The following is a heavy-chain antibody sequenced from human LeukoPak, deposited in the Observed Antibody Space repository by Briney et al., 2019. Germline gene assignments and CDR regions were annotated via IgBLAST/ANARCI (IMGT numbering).Heavy chain of an antibody. CDR1: GFTFSNYA. J-gene: IGHJ6*02. CDR2: MSYDGSNK. V-gene: IGHV3-30-3*01. Sequence: GGSLRLSCAASGFTFSNYAMHWVRQAPGKGLEWVAVMSYDGSNKDHADSVKGRFTISRDNSKNTLYLQMNSLGTEDTAVYYCAREMATILGEVDVWGQGTTVTVSS. CDR3: AREMATILGEVDV. D-gene: IGHD5-12*01.